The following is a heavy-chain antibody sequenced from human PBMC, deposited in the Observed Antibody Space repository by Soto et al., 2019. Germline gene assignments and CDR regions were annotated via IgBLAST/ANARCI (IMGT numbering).Heavy chain of an antibody. CDR3: ARGDYDFWSVYQYNWFDP. CDR1: GYTFTSYD. V-gene: IGHV1-8*01. J-gene: IGHJ5*02. Sequence: QVQLVQSGAEVKKPGASVKVSCKASGYTFTSYDINWVRQATGQGLEWRGWMNPNSGNTGYAQKFQGRVTMTRNTSISTADMELSSLGSEDTAVYYCARGDYDFWSVYQYNWFDPWGQGTLVTVSS. D-gene: IGHD3-3*01. CDR2: MNPNSGNT.